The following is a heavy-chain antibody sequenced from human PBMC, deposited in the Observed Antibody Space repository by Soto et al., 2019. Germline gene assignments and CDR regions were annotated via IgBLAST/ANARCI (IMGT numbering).Heavy chain of an antibody. D-gene: IGHD1-26*01. V-gene: IGHV4-30-4*08. CDR2: IYYSGST. CDR1: GDSISSGGYY. J-gene: IGHJ3*02. CDR3: ARDGWELLGAFDI. Sequence: SETLSLTCTVSGDSISSGGYYWSWIRQHPGKGLDWIGYIYYSGSTDYNPSLKSRVTISVDTSKNQFSLKLSSVTAADTAVYYCARDGWELLGAFDIWGQGTMVTVSS.